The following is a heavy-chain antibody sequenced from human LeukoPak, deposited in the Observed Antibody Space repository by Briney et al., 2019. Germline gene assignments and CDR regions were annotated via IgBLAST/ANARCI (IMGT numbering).Heavy chain of an antibody. Sequence: GGSLRLSCAASGFTFSSYGMHWVRQAPGKGLEWVAVISYDGSNKYYADSVKGRFTISRDNSKNTLHLQMNSLRAEDTAVYYCATPPYYGDCYWSQGTLVTVSS. J-gene: IGHJ4*02. D-gene: IGHD4-17*01. V-gene: IGHV3-30*03. CDR2: ISYDGSNK. CDR3: ATPPYYGDCY. CDR1: GFTFSSYG.